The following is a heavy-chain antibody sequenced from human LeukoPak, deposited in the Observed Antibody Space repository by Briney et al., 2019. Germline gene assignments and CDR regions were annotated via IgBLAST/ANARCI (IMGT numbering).Heavy chain of an antibody. D-gene: IGHD4-11*01. CDR3: ARGRADVTTREFDY. J-gene: IGHJ4*02. CDR2: IIPIFGTA. Sequence: ASVKVSCKASGGTFSSYAISWVRQPPGQGLEWMGRIIPIFGTANYAQKFQGRVTISTDESTSTAYMELSSLRAEDTAVYYCARGRADVTTREFDYWGQGTLATVSS. V-gene: IGHV1-69*05. CDR1: GGTFSSYA.